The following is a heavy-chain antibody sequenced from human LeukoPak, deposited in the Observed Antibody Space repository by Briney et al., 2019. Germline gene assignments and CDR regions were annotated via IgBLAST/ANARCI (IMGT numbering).Heavy chain of an antibody. CDR3: ARDSSGSYYFLDY. CDR2: LSYDGSNK. J-gene: IGHJ4*02. V-gene: IGHV3-30*04. Sequence: GGSLRLSCAASGFTFSSYATHWVRQAPGKGLKWVAVLSYDGSNKYYADSVKGRFTISRDNSKNTLYLQMNSLRAEDTAVYYCARDSSGSYYFLDYWGQGTLVTVSS. D-gene: IGHD1-26*01. CDR1: GFTFSSYA.